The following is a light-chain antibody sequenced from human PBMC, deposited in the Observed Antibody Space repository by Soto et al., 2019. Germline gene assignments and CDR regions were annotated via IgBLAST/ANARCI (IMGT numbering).Light chain of an antibody. CDR1: TGAVTSGYY. CDR3: LLYYGGTWV. CDR2: STS. V-gene: IGLV7-43*01. Sequence: QAVVTQEPSLTVSPGGTVTLTCASSTGAVTSGYYPNWLQRKPGQALRALLYSTSNKYSWTPARFSGFLLGGKAALTLSGVQPEDEAEYYFLLYYGGTWVFGGGTKLTVL. J-gene: IGLJ3*02.